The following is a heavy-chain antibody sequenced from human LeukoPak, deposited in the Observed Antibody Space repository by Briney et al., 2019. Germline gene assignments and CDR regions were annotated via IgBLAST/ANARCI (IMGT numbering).Heavy chain of an antibody. Sequence: ASVKVACKASGYTFSHYGFSWVRQAPGQGLEWMGWISAYSGHTDYAQKFQGRVTMTRNTSISTAYMELSSLRSEDTAVYYCARGYCSGGSCTINYYMDVWGKGTTVTISS. D-gene: IGHD2-15*01. CDR1: GYTFSHYG. V-gene: IGHV1-8*02. CDR3: ARGYCSGGSCTINYYMDV. J-gene: IGHJ6*03. CDR2: ISAYSGHT.